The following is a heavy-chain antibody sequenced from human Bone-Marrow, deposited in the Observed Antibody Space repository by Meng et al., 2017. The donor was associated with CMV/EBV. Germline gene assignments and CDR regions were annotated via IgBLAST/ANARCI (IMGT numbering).Heavy chain of an antibody. CDR2: IKQDGSEK. CDR1: GFNFRSYW. V-gene: IGHV3-7*02. CDR3: VSYNWNDDYFDD. J-gene: IGHJ4*02. D-gene: IGHD1-1*01. Sequence: CAASGFNFRSYWMSWIRQAPGKGLEWVANIKQDGSEKYYVASVKGRFTISRDNAKNSLYLQMNSLRAEDTAVYYCVSYNWNDDYFDDWGQGTLVTVSS.